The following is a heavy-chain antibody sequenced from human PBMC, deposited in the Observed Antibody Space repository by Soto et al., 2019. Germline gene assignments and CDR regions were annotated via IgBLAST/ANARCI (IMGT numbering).Heavy chain of an antibody. V-gene: IGHV1-18*04. CDR3: ARDAIAGAGAFDY. J-gene: IGHJ4*02. Sequence: QVQLVQSGAEVKKPGASVKVSCTASGYTYFSYGISWVRQAPGQGLEWLGWISAFNAKTNYAPKFQARVTLTTDASTSTAYMELRGLRSDDTDVYFCARDAIAGAGAFDYWGQGALVIVSS. CDR2: ISAFNAKT. D-gene: IGHD6-19*01. CDR1: GYTYFSYG.